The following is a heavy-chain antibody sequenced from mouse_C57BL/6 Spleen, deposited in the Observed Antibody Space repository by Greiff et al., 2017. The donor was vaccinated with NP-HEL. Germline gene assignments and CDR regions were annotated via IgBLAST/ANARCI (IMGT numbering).Heavy chain of an antibody. CDR1: GYAFTNYL. CDR3: ARDPLYYGSSYGYFDY. CDR2: INPGSGGT. Sequence: VKLMESGAELVRPGTSVKVSCKASGYAFTNYLIEWVKQRPGQGLEWIGVINPGSGGTNYNEKFKGKATLTADKSSSTAYMPLSSLTSEDSAVYVCARDPLYYGSSYGYFDYWGQGTTLTVSS. V-gene: IGHV1-54*01. J-gene: IGHJ2*01. D-gene: IGHD1-1*01.